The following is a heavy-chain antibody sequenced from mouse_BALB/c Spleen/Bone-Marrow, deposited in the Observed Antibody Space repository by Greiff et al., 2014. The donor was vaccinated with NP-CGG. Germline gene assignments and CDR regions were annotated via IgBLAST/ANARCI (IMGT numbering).Heavy chain of an antibody. V-gene: IGHV2-9*02. CDR3: ARDRDYGNYGWFAY. J-gene: IGHJ3*01. Sequence: QVQLKESGPGLVAPSQSLSITCTVSGFSLTSYGVHWVRQPPGKGLEWLGVKWAGGSTNYNSALMSRLSISKDNSKSQVFLKMNSLQTDDTAMYYCARDRDYGNYGWFAYWGQGTLVTVSA. CDR1: GFSLTSYG. D-gene: IGHD2-1*01. CDR2: KWAGGST.